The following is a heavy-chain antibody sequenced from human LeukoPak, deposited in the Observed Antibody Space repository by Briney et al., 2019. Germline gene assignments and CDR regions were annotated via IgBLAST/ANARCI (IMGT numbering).Heavy chain of an antibody. CDR2: INAGNGDT. D-gene: IGHD5-24*01. CDR3: ARDRGSLYFDY. CDR1: GYTFAKYA. Sequence: ASVKVSCKASGYTFAKYAIHWVRQAPGQRLEWMGWINAGNGDTRYSQKFQGGVTLTRDTSASTAYMELSSLRSEDTAVYYCARDRGSLYFDYWGQGTLVTVSS. V-gene: IGHV1-3*01. J-gene: IGHJ4*02.